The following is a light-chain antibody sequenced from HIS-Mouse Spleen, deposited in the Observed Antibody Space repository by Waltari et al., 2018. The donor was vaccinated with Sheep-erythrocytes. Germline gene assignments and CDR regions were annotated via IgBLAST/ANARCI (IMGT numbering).Light chain of an antibody. V-gene: IGLV1-40*01. CDR2: GNS. J-gene: IGLJ2*01. CDR3: QSYDSSLSGSV. CDR1: SPHTRAGYH. Sequence: QSVLTQPPSVSGAPGPRVTIPCTGCSPHTRAGYHVHLYQQLPGTAPKLLIYGNSNRPSGVPDRFSGSKSGTSASLAITGLQAEDEADYYCQSYDSSLSGSVFGGGTKLTVL.